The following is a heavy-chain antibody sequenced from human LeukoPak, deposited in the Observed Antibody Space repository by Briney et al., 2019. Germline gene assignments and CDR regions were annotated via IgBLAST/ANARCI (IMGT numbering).Heavy chain of an antibody. CDR2: INHSGST. CDR1: GGSFSGYY. Sequence: PSETLSLTCAVYGGSFSGYYWSWIRQPPGKGLEWIGEINHSGSTNYNPSLKSRVTISVDTSKNQFSLMLSSVTAADTAVYYCARAVAGSLYYFDYWGQGTLVTVSS. D-gene: IGHD6-19*01. CDR3: ARAVAGSLYYFDY. V-gene: IGHV4-34*01. J-gene: IGHJ4*02.